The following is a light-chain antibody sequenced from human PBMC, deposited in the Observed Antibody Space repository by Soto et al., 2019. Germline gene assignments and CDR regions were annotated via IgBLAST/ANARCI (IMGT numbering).Light chain of an antibody. Sequence: DIQMTQSPSSLSASIGDRVTITCQASQNITNNLSWYQQKPGKPPKLLIYEESTLHSGVPSRFSGRKSGTQFTLTIDSLQPEDFATYYCQQVKSYPRTFGGGTKVDI. CDR1: QNITNN. J-gene: IGKJ4*01. CDR2: EES. V-gene: IGKV1-17*01. CDR3: QQVKSYPRT.